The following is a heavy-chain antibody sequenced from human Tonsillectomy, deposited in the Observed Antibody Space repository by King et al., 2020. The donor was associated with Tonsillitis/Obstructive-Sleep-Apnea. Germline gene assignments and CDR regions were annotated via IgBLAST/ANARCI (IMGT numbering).Heavy chain of an antibody. D-gene: IGHD3-10*01. CDR1: GGSISSSNW. Sequence: QLQESGPGLVKPSGTLSLTCAVSGGSISSSNWWSWVRQPPGKGMGWIGEIYHSGSTNYNPSLKSLVTISVEKSKNQFSLKLSSVTAADTAVYYCARDGSTERYYYYMDVWGKGTTVTVSS. CDR2: IYHSGST. CDR3: ARDGSTERYYYYMDV. J-gene: IGHJ6*03. V-gene: IGHV4-4*02.